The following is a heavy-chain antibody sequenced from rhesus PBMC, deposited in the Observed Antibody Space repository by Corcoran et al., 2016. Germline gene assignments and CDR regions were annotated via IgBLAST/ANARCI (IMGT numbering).Heavy chain of an antibody. CDR1: GGAISRNY. V-gene: IGHV4-173*01. CDR3: ARDTVDNFDY. J-gene: IGHJ4*01. Sequence: QVKLQESGPGLVKPSETLSLTCVVSGGAISRNYWSWIRQSPGKGLAWIGRISGSGGVTDYNPSLKSRVTISTDTSKNQFSLKLSSVTAADTAVYYCARDTVDNFDYWGQGVLVTVSS. CDR2: ISGSGGVT. D-gene: IGHD5-24*01.